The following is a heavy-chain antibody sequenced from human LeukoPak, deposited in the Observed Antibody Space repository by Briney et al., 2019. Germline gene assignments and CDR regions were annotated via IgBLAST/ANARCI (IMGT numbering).Heavy chain of an antibody. CDR1: GFTFSDYY. Sequence: GGSLTLSCAASGFTFSDYYMSWIRQAPGKGLECVSYIRSSGTYTNYADSVKGRFTISRDNARNSLYLQMNSLRAEDTAVYHCARDPAMVVGMDVWGQGTTVTVSS. D-gene: IGHD5-18*01. CDR3: ARDPAMVVGMDV. V-gene: IGHV3-11*06. J-gene: IGHJ6*02. CDR2: IRSSGTYT.